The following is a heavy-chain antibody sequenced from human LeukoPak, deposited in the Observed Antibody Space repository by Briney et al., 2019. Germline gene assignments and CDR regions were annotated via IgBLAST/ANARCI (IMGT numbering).Heavy chain of an antibody. CDR2: IYYSGST. D-gene: IGHD3-3*01. V-gene: IGHV4-59*01. CDR1: GGSISSYY. CDR3: AREAHTIFGVVIFDY. J-gene: IGHJ4*02. Sequence: PSETLSLTCTVSGGSISSYYWSWIRQPPGKGLEWIGYIYYSGSTNYNPSLKSRVTISVDTSKNQFSLKLSSVTAADTAVYCCAREAHTIFGVVIFDYWGQGTLVTVSS.